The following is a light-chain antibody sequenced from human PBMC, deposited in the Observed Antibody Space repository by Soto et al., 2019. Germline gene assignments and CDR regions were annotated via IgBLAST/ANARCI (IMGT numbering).Light chain of an antibody. V-gene: IGKV1-5*01. Sequence: DIQMTQSPSTLSASVGDRVTITCRASQSISSWLAWYQQKPGKATKLLIYDASSLESGVPSRLSGSGSGTESTLTLSSQQHDDFATYYCQQYNSYWTFGQGTKVEYK. CDR3: QQYNSYWT. CDR1: QSISSW. CDR2: DAS. J-gene: IGKJ1*01.